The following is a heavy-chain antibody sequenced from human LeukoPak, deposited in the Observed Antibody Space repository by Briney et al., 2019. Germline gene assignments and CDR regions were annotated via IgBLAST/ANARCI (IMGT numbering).Heavy chain of an antibody. D-gene: IGHD5-18*01. J-gene: IGHJ4*02. Sequence: GGSLRLSCAASGFTFSSYAMSWVRQAPGKGLEWVSAISGSGGSTYYADFVKGRFTISRDNSKNTLYLQMNSLRAEDTAVYYCAKDYGYSYGYRYYFDYWGQGTLVPVSS. CDR1: GFTFSSYA. CDR3: AKDYGYSYGYRYYFDY. V-gene: IGHV3-23*01. CDR2: ISGSGGST.